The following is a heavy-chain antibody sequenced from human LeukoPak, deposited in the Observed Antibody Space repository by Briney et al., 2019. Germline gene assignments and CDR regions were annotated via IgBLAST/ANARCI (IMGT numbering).Heavy chain of an antibody. Sequence: ETLSLTCAVSGGPFSGYFWSWVRQAPGRGLEWVSAISGSGGSTYYADSVKGRFTISRDNSKNTLYLQMNSLRAEDTAVYYCAIHSGLWGQGTLVTVSS. D-gene: IGHD3-10*01. CDR3: AIHSGL. CDR2: ISGSGGST. V-gene: IGHV3-23*01. J-gene: IGHJ4*02. CDR1: GGPFSGYF.